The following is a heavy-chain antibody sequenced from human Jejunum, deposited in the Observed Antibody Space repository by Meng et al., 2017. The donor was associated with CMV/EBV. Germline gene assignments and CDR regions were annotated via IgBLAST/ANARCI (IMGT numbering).Heavy chain of an antibody. J-gene: IGHJ6*02. Sequence: WVRQAPGKGLEWVAGMNDNGGFRGSADSVKGRFIISKDDAKNSVYLQMNSLRAEDTALYYCARARGYYDESGYYNSYYYYGMDVWGQGTTVTVSS. V-gene: IGHV3-20*03. CDR2: MNDNGGFR. D-gene: IGHD3-16*01. CDR3: ARARGYYDESGYYNSYYYYGMDV.